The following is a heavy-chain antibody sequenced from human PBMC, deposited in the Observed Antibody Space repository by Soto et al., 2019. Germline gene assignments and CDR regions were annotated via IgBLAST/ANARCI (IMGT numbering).Heavy chain of an antibody. Sequence: SETLSLTCAVSGASISSGGYSWSWIRQPPGRGLEWIGYIHYSGSTNYNPSLKSRVTMSVDRSKNQFSLKLNSVTAADTAVYYCARGGAAAGVDYWGQGTLVTVSS. CDR2: IHYSGST. CDR1: GASISSGGYS. CDR3: ARGGAAAGVDY. D-gene: IGHD6-13*01. J-gene: IGHJ4*02. V-gene: IGHV4-30-2*01.